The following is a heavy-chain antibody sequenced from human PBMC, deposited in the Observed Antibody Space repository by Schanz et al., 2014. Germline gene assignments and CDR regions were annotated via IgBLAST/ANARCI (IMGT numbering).Heavy chain of an antibody. J-gene: IGHJ4*02. CDR2: INQDGSDK. V-gene: IGHV3-7*01. Sequence: VQLVESGGGLVKPGGSLRLSCAASGLTFSDYYMSWIRQAPGKGLEWVANINQDGSDKSYVDSVKGRFTISRDNAKNSLYLQMNSLRAEDTAVYYCVPMSIAAHWGQGTLVTVSS. CDR3: VPMSIAAH. CDR1: GLTFSDYY. D-gene: IGHD6-6*01.